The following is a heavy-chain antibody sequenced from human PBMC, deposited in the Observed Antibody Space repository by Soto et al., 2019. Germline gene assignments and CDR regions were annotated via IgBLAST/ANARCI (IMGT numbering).Heavy chain of an antibody. CDR1: GFTFSSYG. Sequence: GGSLRLSCAASGFTFSSYGMFWVRQAPGKGLEWVAIISYDGLNKYYADSVKGRFTISRDSSKNTLYLQMNSLRTEDAGGYYCATKGYCSGGSCYSGVNYYGMDVWGQGTTVTVSS. CDR3: ATKGYCSGGSCYSGVNYYGMDV. J-gene: IGHJ6*02. D-gene: IGHD2-15*01. V-gene: IGHV3-30*03. CDR2: ISYDGLNK.